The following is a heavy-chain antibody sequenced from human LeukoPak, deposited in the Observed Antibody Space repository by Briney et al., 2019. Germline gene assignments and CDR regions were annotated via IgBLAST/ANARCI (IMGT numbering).Heavy chain of an antibody. CDR2: IKQDGSEK. CDR1: GFTFSSYW. CDR3: ASPYSSDWYRY. D-gene: IGHD6-19*01. J-gene: IGHJ4*02. V-gene: IGHV3-7*03. Sequence: GGSLRLSCAASGFTFSSYWMSWVRQAPGKGLEWVANIKQDGSEKYYVDSVKGRFTISRDNAKNSLYLQMNSLRAEDTAVYYCASPYSSDWYRYWGQGTLVTVSS.